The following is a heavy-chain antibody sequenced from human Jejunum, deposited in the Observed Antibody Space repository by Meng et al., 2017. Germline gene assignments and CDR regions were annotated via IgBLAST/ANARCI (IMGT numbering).Heavy chain of an antibody. D-gene: IGHD5-18*01. V-gene: IGHV3-23*04. CDR3: ARGYSYV. J-gene: IGHJ4*02. Sequence: VQRVESGGGLDQPGGSLRLSCAASGFNFSTHAMNWVRQSPGKGLEWVSGLSSSGRTTYYADSVKGRFTISRDNSKNMVYLQMSSLRAEDTAVYYCARGYSYVWGQGTLVTVSS. CDR1: GFNFSTHA. CDR2: LSSSGRTT.